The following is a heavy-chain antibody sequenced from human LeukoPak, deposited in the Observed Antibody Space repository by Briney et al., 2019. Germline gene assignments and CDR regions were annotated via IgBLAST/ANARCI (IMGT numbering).Heavy chain of an antibody. J-gene: IGHJ3*02. CDR1: GGTFSSYA. CDR2: IIPIFGTA. Sequence: SVKVSCKASGGTFSSYAISWVRQAPGQGLEWMGGIIPIFGTANYAQKFQGRVTITADESTSTAYMELSSLRSEDTAVYYCARGKNPQNAFDIWGQGTMVTVSS. CDR3: ARGKNPQNAFDI. V-gene: IGHV1-69*01.